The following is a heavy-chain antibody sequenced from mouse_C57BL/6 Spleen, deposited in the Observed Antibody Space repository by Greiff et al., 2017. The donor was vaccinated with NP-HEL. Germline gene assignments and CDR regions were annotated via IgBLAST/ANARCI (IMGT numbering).Heavy chain of an antibody. D-gene: IGHD1-1*01. CDR1: GYTFTSYW. CDR3: ARKDYGSSDDV. V-gene: IGHV1-69*01. J-gene: IGHJ1*03. CDR2: IDPSDSYT. Sequence: QVQLQQPGAELVMPGASVKLSCKASGYTFTSYWMHWVKQRPGQGLEWIGEIDPSDSYTNYNQKFTGKSTLTVDKSSSTAYMQLSSLTSEDSAVYYCARKDYGSSDDVGGTGTTVTVSS.